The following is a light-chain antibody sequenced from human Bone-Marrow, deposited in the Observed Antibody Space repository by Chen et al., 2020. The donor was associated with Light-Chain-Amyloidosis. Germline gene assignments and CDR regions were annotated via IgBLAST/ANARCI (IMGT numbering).Light chain of an antibody. CDR2: DDS. Sequence: FVLTQPSSVSVATGQTATLACGGNNIGSTSVHWYQQTPGQAPLLVVYDDSDRPSGIPERLSGSNSGNTATLTISRVEAGDEADYYCQVWDRSSDRPVFGGGTKLTVL. V-gene: IGLV3-21*02. CDR1: NIGSTS. J-gene: IGLJ3*02. CDR3: QVWDRSSDRPV.